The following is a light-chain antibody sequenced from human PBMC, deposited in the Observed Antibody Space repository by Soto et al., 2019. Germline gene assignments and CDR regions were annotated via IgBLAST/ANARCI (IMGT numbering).Light chain of an antibody. CDR1: QSVSSY. J-gene: IGKJ5*01. CDR3: QQRSNWPPIT. CDR2: DAS. Sequence: EIVLTQSPATLSLSPGERATLSCRASQSVSSYLAWYQQKPGQAPRLLIYDASNRATGIPARFSGSGSGTHFTLTSSRLEAEDFAVYYWQQRSNWPPITFGEGTRVEIK. V-gene: IGKV3-11*01.